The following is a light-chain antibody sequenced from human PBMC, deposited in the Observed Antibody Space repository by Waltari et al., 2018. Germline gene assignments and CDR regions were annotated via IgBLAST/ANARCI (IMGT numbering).Light chain of an antibody. V-gene: IGKV3-11*01. CDR1: QSVNTY. J-gene: IGKJ4*01. CDR3: QQRSGWPPALT. Sequence: EVVLTQSPATLSLSPGERATLSCRASQSVNTYLAWYQQKPGQAPRLLIFDASKRAPGIPDRFSGSGSGTDFTLTINSLEAEDLAIYYCQQRSGWPPALTFGGGTRVQIK. CDR2: DAS.